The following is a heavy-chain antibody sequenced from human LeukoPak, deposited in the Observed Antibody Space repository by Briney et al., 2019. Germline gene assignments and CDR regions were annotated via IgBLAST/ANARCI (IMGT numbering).Heavy chain of an antibody. CDR1: GGSFSGHY. J-gene: IGHJ4*02. CDR2: INHGGST. D-gene: IGHD6-13*01. Sequence: PSETLSLTCAVSGGSFSGHYWNWIRQPPGKGLEWIGEINHGGSTNYNPSLKSRVTTSVDTSQKQFSLRLSSVTAADTAVYYCARGRYVTTRGGAAAGFLDYWGQGTLVTVST. CDR3: ARGRYVTTRGGAAAGFLDY. V-gene: IGHV4-34*01.